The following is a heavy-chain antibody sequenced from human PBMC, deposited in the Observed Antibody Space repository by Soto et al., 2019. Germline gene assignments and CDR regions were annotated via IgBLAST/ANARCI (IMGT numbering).Heavy chain of an antibody. Sequence: EVQLVESGGDLVQPGGSLRLSCVASEFSISAYWMRWVRQAPGKGLAWEANIKGDGSEARSVDSAKERILISRDNTKNALYLQMTSLSAEDTAIYYCVSDGDVCSGSDCFRHFKYWGRGTRVTVSS. CDR1: EFSISAYW. CDR2: IKGDGSEA. V-gene: IGHV3-7*03. D-gene: IGHD5-12*01. CDR3: VSDGDVCSGSDCFRHFKY. J-gene: IGHJ4*02.